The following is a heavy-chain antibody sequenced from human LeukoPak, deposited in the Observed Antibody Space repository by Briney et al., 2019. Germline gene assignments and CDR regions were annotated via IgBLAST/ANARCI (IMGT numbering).Heavy chain of an antibody. CDR2: IIPIFGTA. CDR1: GYTFTSYY. D-gene: IGHD6-19*01. Sequence: GASVKVSCKASGYTFTSYYMHWVRQAPGQGLEWMGGIIPIFGTANYAQKFQGRVTITADKSTSTAYMELSSLRSEDTAVYYCARDQAVAGSDNNWFDPWGQGTLVTVSS. V-gene: IGHV1-69*06. CDR3: ARDQAVAGSDNNWFDP. J-gene: IGHJ5*02.